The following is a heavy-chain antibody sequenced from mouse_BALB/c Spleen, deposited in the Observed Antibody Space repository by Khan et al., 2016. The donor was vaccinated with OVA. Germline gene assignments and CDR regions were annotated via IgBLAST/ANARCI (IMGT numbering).Heavy chain of an antibody. Sequence: EVELVESRGDSVKPGGSLKLSCVVSGFTFSTYAMSWVRQTPEKRLEWVASISSGGSTYYPDSVKGRFTISRDNARNIVYLQMTSLRSEDMAMYYCAREAYRYDEYYFDYWGQGTTLTVSS. CDR1: GFTFSTYA. J-gene: IGHJ2*01. CDR3: AREAYRYDEYYFDY. V-gene: IGHV5-6-5*01. CDR2: ISSGGST. D-gene: IGHD2-14*01.